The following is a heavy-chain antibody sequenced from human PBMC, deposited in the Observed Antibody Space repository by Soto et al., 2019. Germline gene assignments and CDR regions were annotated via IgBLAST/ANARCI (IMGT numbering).Heavy chain of an antibody. D-gene: IGHD6-13*01. V-gene: IGHV4-30-4*01. CDR2: NSYSGRT. J-gene: IGHJ6*02. CDR1: AGSISRGDYY. Sequence: PSETLSLTCTVSAGSISRGDYYWSWISQPPGTGLARIGYNSYSGRTYYNPSLKSRVTISVDTSKNQFSLKLSSVTAADTAVYYCASGSAAGPLFEAYYDRMDVCCQETTVTVSS. CDR3: ASGSAAGPLFEAYYDRMDV.